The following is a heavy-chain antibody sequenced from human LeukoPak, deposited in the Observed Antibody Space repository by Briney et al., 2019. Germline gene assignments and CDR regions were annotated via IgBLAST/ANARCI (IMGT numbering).Heavy chain of an antibody. CDR1: GFTFSSYA. V-gene: IGHV3-23*01. D-gene: IGHD6-13*01. CDR3: ARVAAGTGTPGY. J-gene: IGHJ4*02. CDR2: INGSGGST. Sequence: PGGSLRLSCAASGFTFSSYAMSWVRQAPGKGLEWVSAINGSGGSTYYADSVKGRFTISRDNSKNTLYLQMNSLRAEDTAVYYCARVAAGTGTPGYWGQGTLVTVSS.